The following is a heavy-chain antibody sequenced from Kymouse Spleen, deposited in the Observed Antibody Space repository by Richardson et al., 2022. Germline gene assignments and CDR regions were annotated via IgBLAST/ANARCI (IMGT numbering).Heavy chain of an antibody. CDR3: ARDEVLWFGELRFDP. Sequence: EVQLVESGGGLVKPGGSLRLSCAASGFTFSSYSMNWVRQAPGKGLEWVSSISSSSSYIYYADSVKGRFTISRDNAKNSLYLQMNSLRAEDTAVYYCARDEVLWFGELRFDPWGQGTLVTVSS. CDR1: GFTFSSYS. D-gene: IGHD3-10*01. CDR2: ISSSSSYI. V-gene: IGHV3-21*03. J-gene: IGHJ5*02.